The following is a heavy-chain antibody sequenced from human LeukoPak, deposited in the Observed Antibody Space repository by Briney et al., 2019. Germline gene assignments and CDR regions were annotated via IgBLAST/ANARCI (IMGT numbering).Heavy chain of an antibody. CDR2: INCNSGDA. V-gene: IGHV1-2*02. CDR1: GYSFTEHY. D-gene: IGHD2-8*01. Sequence: APVKVSCKASGYSFTEHYIYWVRQAPGQGLEWVGRINCNSGDANSAQKFQGRVTMTRDTSVSTAYMDLSSVTSDDSAVYFCARSAGRCSNGICFTDYYMDVWGRGTTVTVSS. J-gene: IGHJ6*03. CDR3: ARSAGRCSNGICFTDYYMDV.